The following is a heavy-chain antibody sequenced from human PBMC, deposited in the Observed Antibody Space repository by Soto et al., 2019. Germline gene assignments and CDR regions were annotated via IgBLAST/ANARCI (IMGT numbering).Heavy chain of an antibody. CDR2: INPATGAA. V-gene: IGHV1-2*02. CDR1: GYPVTAYY. D-gene: IGHD3-3*01. J-gene: IGHJ3*02. Sequence: QLHLVQSGAVVKKPGASVTVSCSASGYPVTAYYMHWVRQAPGRGLEWMGGINPATGAAKYTQTFQGRGTLARGTATGTVFMELSGLTSEDTALFYWAGGGGVGVAGSAAFDMWGQGTLVTVSS. CDR3: AGGGGVGVAGSAAFDM.